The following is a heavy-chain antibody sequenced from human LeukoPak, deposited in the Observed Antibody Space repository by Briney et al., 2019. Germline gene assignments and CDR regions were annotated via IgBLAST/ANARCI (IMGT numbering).Heavy chain of an antibody. V-gene: IGHV3-66*02. CDR3: ASWRSFALVPEYNWFDP. CDR1: GFTVSSNY. D-gene: IGHD6-13*01. CDR2: IYSGGST. J-gene: IGHJ5*02. Sequence: GGSLRLSCAASGFTVSSNYMSWVRQAPGKGLEWVSVIYSGGSTYYADSVKGRFTISRDNSKNTLYLQMNSLRAEDTAVYYCASWRSFALVPEYNWFDPWGQGTLVTVSS.